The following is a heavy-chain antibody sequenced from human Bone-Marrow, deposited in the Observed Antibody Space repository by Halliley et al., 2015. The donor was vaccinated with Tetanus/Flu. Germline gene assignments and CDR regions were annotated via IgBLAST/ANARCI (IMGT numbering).Heavy chain of an antibody. CDR2: DEGDK. Sequence: DEGDKYYADSGRGRSTIPRDNSKNTLYLQMNSLRAEDTAVYSCARDLLTGYDSDSYYGMDVWGQGPPVTVSS. V-gene: IGHV3-33*01. D-gene: IGHD5-12*01. CDR3: ARDLLTGYDSDSYYGMDV. J-gene: IGHJ6*02.